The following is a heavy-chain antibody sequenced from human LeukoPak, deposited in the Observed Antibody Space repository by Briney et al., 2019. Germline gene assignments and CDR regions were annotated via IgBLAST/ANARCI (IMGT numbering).Heavy chain of an antibody. V-gene: IGHV3-30-3*01. J-gene: IGHJ5*02. CDR2: ISYDGSNK. CDR3: ARSKKTTVTPYINWFDP. D-gene: IGHD4-17*01. Sequence: PGRSLRLSCAASGFTFSSYAMHWVRQAPGKGLEWVAVISYDGSNKYYADSVKGRFTISRDNSKNTLYLQMNSLRAEDTAVYYCARSKKTTVTPYINWFDPWGQGTLVTVPS. CDR1: GFTFSSYA.